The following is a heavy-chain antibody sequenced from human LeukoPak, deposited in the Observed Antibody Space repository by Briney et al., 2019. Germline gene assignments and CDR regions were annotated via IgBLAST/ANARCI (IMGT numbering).Heavy chain of an antibody. Sequence: SETLSLTCAVYGGSFSGYYWSWIRQPLGKGLEWIGEINHSGSTNYNPSLKSRVTISVDTSKNQFSLKLSSVTAADTAVYYCASGRGSEYFQHWGQGTLVTVSS. V-gene: IGHV4-34*01. CDR3: ASGRGSEYFQH. CDR1: GGSFSGYY. J-gene: IGHJ1*01. CDR2: INHSGST.